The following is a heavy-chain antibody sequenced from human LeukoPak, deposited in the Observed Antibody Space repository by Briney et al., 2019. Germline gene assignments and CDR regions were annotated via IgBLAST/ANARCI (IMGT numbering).Heavy chain of an antibody. J-gene: IGHJ1*01. CDR2: IYPGDSDT. CDR3: ARCPRYYYDSSGYAEYFQH. V-gene: IGHV5-51*01. Sequence: GESLKISCKGSGYSFTSYWIGWVRQMPGKGLEWMGIIYPGDSDTRYSPSFQGQVTILADKSISTAYLQWSSLKASDTAMYYCARCPRYYYDSSGYAEYFQHWGQGTLVTVSS. D-gene: IGHD3-22*01. CDR1: GYSFTSYW.